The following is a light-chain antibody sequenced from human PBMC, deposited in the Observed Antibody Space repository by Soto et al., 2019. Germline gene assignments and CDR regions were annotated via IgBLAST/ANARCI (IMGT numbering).Light chain of an antibody. V-gene: IGLV1-40*01. J-gene: IGLJ2*01. Sequence: QALVTQPPSVSGAPGQRVTISCTGSSSNIGAGHVVHWYQQFPGRAPNLLIYGSSNRPSGVPDRFSGSKSGTSASLAITGLQAEDEADYYCQSYDNTLSASVFGGGTKLTVL. CDR3: QSYDNTLSASV. CDR2: GSS. CDR1: SSNIGAGHV.